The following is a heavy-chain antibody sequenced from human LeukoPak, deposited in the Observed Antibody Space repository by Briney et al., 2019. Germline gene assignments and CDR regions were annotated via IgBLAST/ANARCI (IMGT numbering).Heavy chain of an antibody. J-gene: IGHJ5*02. V-gene: IGHV4-38-2*01. CDR1: GYSISSGYY. Sequence: PSETLSLTCAVSGYSISSGYYWGWIRQPPGKGLEWIGSIYHSGSTYYNPSLKSRVTISVDTSKNQFSLKLSSVTAADTAVYYCARCRLPEGRWFDPWGQGTLVTVSS. CDR3: ARCRLPEGRWFDP. CDR2: IYHSGST.